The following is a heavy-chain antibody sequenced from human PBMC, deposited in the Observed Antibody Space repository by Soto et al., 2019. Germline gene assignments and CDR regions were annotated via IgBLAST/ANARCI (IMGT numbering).Heavy chain of an antibody. CDR2: IYYSGST. D-gene: IGHD3-10*01. J-gene: IGHJ4*02. Sequence: SETLSLTCTVSGGSIITYYWSWIRQPPGKGLEWIGYIYYSGSTNYNPSLKSRVTISADTSKNQFSLKLNSMTAADTAVYYCARHNYGSGSTYFDYWGQGTLVTVSS. CDR1: GGSIITYY. CDR3: ARHNYGSGSTYFDY. V-gene: IGHV4-59*08.